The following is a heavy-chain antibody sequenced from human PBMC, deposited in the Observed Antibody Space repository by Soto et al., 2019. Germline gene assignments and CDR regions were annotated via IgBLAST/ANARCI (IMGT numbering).Heavy chain of an antibody. Sequence: SETLSLTCTVSGGSFKSGSYSWSWIRQLPGKGLEWLGYVYHTGSTRYTPSLKSRVSISMDTSENQFSLKLDSVTAADTAVDFCARDSAYVDSWGQGTLVTVSS. V-gene: IGHV4-61*01. D-gene: IGHD3-10*01. J-gene: IGHJ4*02. CDR3: ARDSAYVDS. CDR1: GGSFKSGSYS. CDR2: VYHTGST.